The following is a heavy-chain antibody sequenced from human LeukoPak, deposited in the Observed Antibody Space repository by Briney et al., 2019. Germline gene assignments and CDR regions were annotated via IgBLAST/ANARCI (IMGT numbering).Heavy chain of an antibody. CDR2: IYYSGST. J-gene: IGHJ6*02. CDR1: GGSISSGVYY. V-gene: IGHV4-30-4*01. D-gene: IGHD2-15*01. Sequence: SQTLSLTCTVSGGSISSGVYYWSWIRQPPGKGLEWIGYIYYSGSTYYNPSLKSRVTISVDTSKNQFSLKLSSVTAADTAVYYCAREVVVVVAAQNYGMDVWAKGPRSPSP. CDR3: AREVVVVVAAQNYGMDV.